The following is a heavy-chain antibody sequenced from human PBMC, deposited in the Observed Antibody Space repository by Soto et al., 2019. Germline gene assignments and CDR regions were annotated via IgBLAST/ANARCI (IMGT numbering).Heavy chain of an antibody. CDR2: ISAHNGNT. J-gene: IGHJ4*02. CDR3: ARWGIAAGDY. Sequence: QVHLVQSGAEVKKPGASVKVSCKASGYTFTSYGITWVRQAPGQGLEWMGWISAHNGNTDYAQKLQGRVIVTRDTSTSTAYMELRSLRSDDTAVYYCARWGIAAGDYWGQGTLVTVSS. D-gene: IGHD6-13*01. CDR1: GYTFTSYG. V-gene: IGHV1-18*01.